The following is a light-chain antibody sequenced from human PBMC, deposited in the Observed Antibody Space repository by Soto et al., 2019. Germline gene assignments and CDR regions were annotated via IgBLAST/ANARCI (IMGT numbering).Light chain of an antibody. CDR3: QQYNSHPWT. V-gene: IGKV1-5*03. CDR2: KAS. J-gene: IGKJ1*01. Sequence: DIQMTQSPSTLSASVGDRVTITCRASQSISSWLAWFQQKPGKAPNLLISKASNLESGVPSRFSGSGSGTEFTLTISSLQPDDLATYYCQQYNSHPWTFGQGTKVEIK. CDR1: QSISSW.